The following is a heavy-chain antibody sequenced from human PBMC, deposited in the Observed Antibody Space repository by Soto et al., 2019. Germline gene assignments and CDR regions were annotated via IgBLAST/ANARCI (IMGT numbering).Heavy chain of an antibody. Sequence: QITLKESGPTLVKPTQTLTLTCTFSGFSLSTSGVGVGWIRQPPGKALEWLEFIYWDDDKRYRPSLKSRLTITKDTSKNQVVLTMTNMDPVDTATYYCAHSSAMIGMDTFDIWGQGTMVTVSS. J-gene: IGHJ3*02. CDR2: IYWDDDK. CDR3: AHSSAMIGMDTFDI. V-gene: IGHV2-5*02. D-gene: IGHD3-22*01. CDR1: GFSLSTSGVG.